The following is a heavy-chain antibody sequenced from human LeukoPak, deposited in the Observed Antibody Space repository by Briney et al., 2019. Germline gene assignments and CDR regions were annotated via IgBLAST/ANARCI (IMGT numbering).Heavy chain of an antibody. J-gene: IGHJ4*02. D-gene: IGHD3-22*01. CDR3: ARSIVYSSDSNGGYYFDN. CDR2: INAGNGNT. V-gene: IGHV1-3*01. Sequence: ASVKVSCTASGYSFTNYAIHWVRQAPGQRLEWMGWINAGNGNTKCSQKFQARVAITRDTSARIAYMDLSSLTSEDTAVYYSARSIVYSSDSNGGYYFDNWGQGTLVTVSS. CDR1: GYSFTNYA.